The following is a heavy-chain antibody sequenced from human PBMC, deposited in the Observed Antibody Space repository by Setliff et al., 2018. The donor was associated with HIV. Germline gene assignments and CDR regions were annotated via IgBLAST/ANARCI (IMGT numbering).Heavy chain of an antibody. V-gene: IGHV3-49*03. CDR3: SRGARPTDEYVWFDP. CDR1: GFTFGDYP. Sequence: GGSLRLSCATSGFTFGDYPMSWFRQAPGKGLEWVSFIRTKAYRGTTEYAASVEGRFTISRDDPTSIAYLQMNSLRTEDTAVYFCSRGARPTDEYVWFDPWGQGTLVTVSS. D-gene: IGHD4-17*01. CDR2: IRTKAYRGTT. J-gene: IGHJ5*02.